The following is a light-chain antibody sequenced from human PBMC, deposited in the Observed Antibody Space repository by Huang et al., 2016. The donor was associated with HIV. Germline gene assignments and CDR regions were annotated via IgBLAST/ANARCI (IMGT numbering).Light chain of an antibody. CDR1: QSVSSN. CDR2: GAS. V-gene: IGKV3-15*01. J-gene: IGKJ3*01. CDR3: QQYNNWPPEET. Sequence: EIVMTQSPATLSVSPGERATLSCRASQSVSSNLAWYQQKPGQAPRLLIYGASTRAKGSPARFSGSGSGTEFTLTISSLQSADFAVYYCQQYNNWPPEETFGPGTRVDMK.